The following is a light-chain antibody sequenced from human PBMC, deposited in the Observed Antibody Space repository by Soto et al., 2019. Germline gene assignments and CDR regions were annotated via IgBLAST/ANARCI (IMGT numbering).Light chain of an antibody. Sequence: EIVLTQSPATLSLSPGERATLSCRASQSVSSYLAWYQQKPGQAPRLLIYDASNRAPGIPARFSGSGSGTDFTITISSLEPEDFAVYYCQQRSNWPPTFGQGTKLEIK. CDR1: QSVSSY. CDR2: DAS. J-gene: IGKJ2*01. V-gene: IGKV3-11*01. CDR3: QQRSNWPPT.